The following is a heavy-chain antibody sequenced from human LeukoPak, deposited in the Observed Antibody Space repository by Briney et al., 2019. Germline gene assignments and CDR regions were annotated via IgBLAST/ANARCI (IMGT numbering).Heavy chain of an antibody. J-gene: IGHJ3*02. CDR2: INHSGST. Sequence: PSETLSLTCAVYGGSSSGYYWSWIRQPPGKGLEWIGEINHSGSTNYNPSLKSRVTISVDTSKNQFSLKLSSVTAADTTVYYCARGAPLYYYGSGSYYNVPDAFDIWGQGTMVTVSS. CDR3: ARGAPLYYYGSGSYYNVPDAFDI. D-gene: IGHD3-10*01. V-gene: IGHV4-34*01. CDR1: GGSSSGYY.